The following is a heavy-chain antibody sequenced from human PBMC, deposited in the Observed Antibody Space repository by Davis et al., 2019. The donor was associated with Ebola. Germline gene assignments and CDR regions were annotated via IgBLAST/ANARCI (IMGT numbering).Heavy chain of an antibody. J-gene: IGHJ6*02. CDR3: ARGNYGDYIVHYYYNMDV. V-gene: IGHV4-61*08. CDR1: GGSLTSNDYF. D-gene: IGHD4-17*01. Sequence: MPSETLSLTCTVSGGSLTSNDYFWSWIRQPPGKGLEWIGHIHYLGNTNYNPSPKSRVTMSVDTSKNQYSLKLSSVTAADTAVYYCARGNYGDYIVHYYYNMDVWGQGTTVTVSS. CDR2: IHYLGNT.